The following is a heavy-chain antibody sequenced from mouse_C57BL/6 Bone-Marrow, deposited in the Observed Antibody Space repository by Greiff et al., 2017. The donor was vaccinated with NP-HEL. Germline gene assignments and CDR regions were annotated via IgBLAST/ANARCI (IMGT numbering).Heavy chain of an antibody. V-gene: IGHV1-50*01. CDR2: LDPSDSYT. D-gene: IGHD2-3*01. CDR1: GYTFTSYW. Sequence: QVQLQQPGAELVKPGASVKLSCKASGYTFTSYWMQWVKQRPGQGLEWIGELDPSDSYTNYNQKFKGKATLTVDTSSSTAYMQLSSLTSEDSAVYYCARRYDGYRYAMDYWGQGTSVTVSS. CDR3: ARRYDGYRYAMDY. J-gene: IGHJ4*01.